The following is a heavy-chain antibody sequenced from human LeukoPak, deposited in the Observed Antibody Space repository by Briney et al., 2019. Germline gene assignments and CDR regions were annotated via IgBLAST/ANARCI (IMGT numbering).Heavy chain of an antibody. V-gene: IGHV4-59*01. D-gene: IGHD5-24*01. CDR2: IYYSGST. CDR1: GGSISSYY. J-gene: IGHJ4*02. Sequence: PSETLSLTCTVSGGSISSYYWSWLRQPPGKGLEWIGYIYYSGSTNYNPSLKSRVTISVDTSKNQFSLKLGSVTAADTAVYYCARGAGYRASDYWGQGTLVTVSS. CDR3: ARGAGYRASDY.